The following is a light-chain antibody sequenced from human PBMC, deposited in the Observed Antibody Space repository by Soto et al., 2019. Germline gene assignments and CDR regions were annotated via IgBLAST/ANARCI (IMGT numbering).Light chain of an antibody. CDR3: QQSSNWQGT. V-gene: IGKV3-11*01. CDR1: QSVSTY. Sequence: EIVLTQSPATLSLSPGERATLSCRASQSVSTYLAWYQQTPGRPPRLLIYDASNRAPGIPARFSGSGSGTDFTLTVSSLEPEDFAVYYCQQSSNWQGTFGRGTRVDIK. J-gene: IGKJ1*01. CDR2: DAS.